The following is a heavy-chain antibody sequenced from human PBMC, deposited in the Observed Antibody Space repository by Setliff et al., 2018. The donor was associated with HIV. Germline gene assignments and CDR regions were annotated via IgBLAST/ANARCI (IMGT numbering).Heavy chain of an antibody. CDR1: GYTFTSYW. V-gene: IGHV5-51*01. J-gene: IGHJ4*02. D-gene: IGHD2-21*02. CDR3: ARHVLVTRDVRYFDY. Sequence: GESLKISCKGSGYTFTSYWIGWVRQMPGKGLEWMGIIYPGDSDTRYSPSFQGRVTISADKSINTAYLQWSSLQASDTAMYYCARHVLVTRDVRYFDYWGQGTLVTVSS. CDR2: IYPGDSDT.